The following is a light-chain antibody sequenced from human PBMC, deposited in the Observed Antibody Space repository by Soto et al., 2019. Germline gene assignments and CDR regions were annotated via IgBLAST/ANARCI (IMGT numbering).Light chain of an antibody. Sequence: DIQMTQSPSSLSASVGDRVTITCRASQSISSYLNWYQQKPGKAPKLLIYAASSLQSGVPSRFSGSGSGTDFTLTISSLRPEDFATYYCQQSYSTPLTFGPGPRWIS. CDR2: AAS. CDR1: QSISSY. CDR3: QQSYSTPLT. J-gene: IGKJ3*01. V-gene: IGKV1-39*01.